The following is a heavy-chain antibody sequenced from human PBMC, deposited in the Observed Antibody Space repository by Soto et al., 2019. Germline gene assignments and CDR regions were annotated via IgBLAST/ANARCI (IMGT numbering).Heavy chain of an antibody. CDR3: ARDPYYYDSSGYFSGYFNH. Sequence: ASVKVSCKASGYTFSSYALHWVRQAPGQRLEWMGWINGGNGQTKYSQKFQSRVTFTRDTSASTAYLDLSSLRSEDTAVYYCARDPYYYDSSGYFSGYFNHWGQGTQVTVSS. V-gene: IGHV1-3*01. D-gene: IGHD3-22*01. CDR2: INGGNGQT. J-gene: IGHJ1*01. CDR1: GYTFSSYA.